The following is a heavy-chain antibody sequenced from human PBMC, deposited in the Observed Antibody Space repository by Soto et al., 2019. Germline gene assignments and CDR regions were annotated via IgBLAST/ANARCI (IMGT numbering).Heavy chain of an antibody. CDR1: GFTFSGSA. Sequence: EVPLVESGGGLVQPGGSLKLSCAASGFTFSGSAMHWVRQASGKGLEWVGRIRSKANSYATAYAASVKGRFTISRDDSKNTAYLQMNSLKTEDTAVYYCTMTTVTTWGYWGQGTLVTVSS. V-gene: IGHV3-73*01. CDR2: IRSKANSYAT. D-gene: IGHD4-17*01. J-gene: IGHJ4*02. CDR3: TMTTVTTWGY.